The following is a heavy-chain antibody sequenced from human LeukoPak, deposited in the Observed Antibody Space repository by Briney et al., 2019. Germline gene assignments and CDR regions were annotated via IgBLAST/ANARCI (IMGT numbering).Heavy chain of an antibody. D-gene: IGHD6-13*01. Sequence: GGSLRLSCAASGFTFSSYGMHWVRQAPGKGLEWVAVIWYDGSNKYYADSVKGRFTISRDNPKNTLYLQMNSLRAEDTAVYYCAKGDSSTTRYYFDYWGQGTLVTVSS. CDR1: GFTFSSYG. CDR3: AKGDSSTTRYYFDY. J-gene: IGHJ4*02. V-gene: IGHV3-33*06. CDR2: IWYDGSNK.